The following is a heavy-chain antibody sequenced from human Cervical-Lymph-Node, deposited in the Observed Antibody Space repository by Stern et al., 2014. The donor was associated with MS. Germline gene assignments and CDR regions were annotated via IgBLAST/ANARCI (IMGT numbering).Heavy chain of an antibody. Sequence: QVQLVESGGGVVQPGRSLRLSCAASGFTFSAHGMHWVRQAPGKGLEWVAVIWYDGTSKYYADSVKGRFTISRDNSKNTLYLQLNSLRVEDTAVFYCARGLSYFDYWGRGTLVIVSS. CDR2: IWYDGTSK. J-gene: IGHJ4*02. CDR1: GFTFSAHG. CDR3: ARGLSYFDY. V-gene: IGHV3-33*01.